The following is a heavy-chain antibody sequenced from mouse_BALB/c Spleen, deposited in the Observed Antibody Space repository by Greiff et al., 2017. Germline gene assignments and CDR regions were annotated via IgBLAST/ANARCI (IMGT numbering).Heavy chain of an antibody. CDR3: ARSHYGNSWFAY. V-gene: IGHV3-2*02. Sequence: EVQRVESGPGLVKPSQSLSLTCTVTGYSITSDYAWNWIRQFPGNKLEWMGYISYSGSTSYNPSLKSRISITRDTSKNQFFLQLNSVTTEDTATYYCARSHYGNSWFAYWGQGTLVTVSA. CDR1: GYSITSDYA. CDR2: ISYSGST. J-gene: IGHJ3*01. D-gene: IGHD2-1*01.